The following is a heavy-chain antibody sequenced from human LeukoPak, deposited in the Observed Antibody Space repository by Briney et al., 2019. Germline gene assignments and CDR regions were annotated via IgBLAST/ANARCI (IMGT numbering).Heavy chain of an antibody. CDR1: GFTFSTYW. CDR3: AKDATSSALRYFDWLLDY. CDR2: MRRDGNEI. D-gene: IGHD3-9*01. Sequence: GGSLRLPRSASGFTFSTYWMSWVRQAPGKGLEWVANMRRDGNEIYYLDSVRGRFTISRDNAKNSLYLQMNSLRAEDTAVYYCAKDATSSALRYFDWLLDYWGQGTLVTVSS. V-gene: IGHV3-7*03. J-gene: IGHJ4*02.